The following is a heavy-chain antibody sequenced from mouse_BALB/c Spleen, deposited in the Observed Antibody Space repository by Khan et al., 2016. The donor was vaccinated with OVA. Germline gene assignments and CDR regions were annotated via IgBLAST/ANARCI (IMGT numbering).Heavy chain of an antibody. CDR1: GYTFINYW. CDR3: ARRGLRWDFDY. V-gene: IGHV1-7*01. J-gene: IGHJ2*01. CDR2: INPSTGYN. D-gene: IGHD1-1*01. Sequence: QVQLKHSGTELAKPGASVKMSCKASGYTFINYWILWVKQRPGQGLEWIGYINPSTGYNEYNQNFKDKATLTADKSSSTAYMQLSSLTSEDSAVYYCARRGLRWDFDYWGQGTTLTVSS.